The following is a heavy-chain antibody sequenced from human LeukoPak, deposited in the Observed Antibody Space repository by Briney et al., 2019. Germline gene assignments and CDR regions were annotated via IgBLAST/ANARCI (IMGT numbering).Heavy chain of an antibody. J-gene: IGHJ4*02. V-gene: IGHV3-23*01. Sequence: PGGSLRLFCAAYGFTFSSYAMSWVHQAPGKGLEWVSAISGSGGSTYYADSVRGRFTISRDNSKNTLYLQMDSLRVEDTAVFYCAKVSFDGGVIPYFDSWGQGTVVTVSS. CDR2: ISGSGGST. CDR3: AKVSFDGGVIPYFDS. CDR1: GFTFSSYA. D-gene: IGHD3-16*02.